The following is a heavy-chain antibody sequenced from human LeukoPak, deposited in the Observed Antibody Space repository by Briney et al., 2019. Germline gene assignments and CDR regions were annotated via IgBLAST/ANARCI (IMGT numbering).Heavy chain of an antibody. D-gene: IGHD1-26*01. Sequence: SETLSLTCAVYGGSFSGYYWSWIRQPPGKGLEWIGEINHSGSTNYNPSLKSRVTISVDTSKNQFSLKPSSVTAADTAVYYCARGRIVGARNFDYWGQGTLVTVSS. V-gene: IGHV4-34*01. J-gene: IGHJ4*02. CDR2: INHSGST. CDR3: ARGRIVGARNFDY. CDR1: GGSFSGYY.